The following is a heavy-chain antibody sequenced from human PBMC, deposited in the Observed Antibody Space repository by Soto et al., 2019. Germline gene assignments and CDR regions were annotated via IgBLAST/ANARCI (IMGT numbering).Heavy chain of an antibody. V-gene: IGHV1-24*01. D-gene: IGHD6-19*01. Sequence: ASVKVSCKVSGYTLTELSMHWVRQAPGKGLEWMGGFDPEDGETIYAQKFQGRVTMTEDASTDTAYMELSSLRSEDTAVYYCATDFSSGWYGDAFDIWGQGTMVTVSS. CDR1: GYTLTELS. CDR2: FDPEDGET. CDR3: ATDFSSGWYGDAFDI. J-gene: IGHJ3*02.